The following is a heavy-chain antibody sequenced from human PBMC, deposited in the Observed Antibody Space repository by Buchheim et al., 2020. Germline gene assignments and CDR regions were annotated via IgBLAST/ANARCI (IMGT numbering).Heavy chain of an antibody. D-gene: IGHD6-13*01. CDR3: ARDSSSWYYYYYGMDV. V-gene: IGHV1-46*01. CDR2: INPSGGST. J-gene: IGHJ6*02. Sequence: QVQLVQSGAEVKKPGASVKVSCKASGYTFTSYYMHWVRQAPGQGLEWMGIINPSGGSTSYAQKFQGRVTMTRDTSTRTVYMELSSLRSEDTAVYYCARDSSSWYYYYYGMDVWGQGTT. CDR1: GYTFTSYY.